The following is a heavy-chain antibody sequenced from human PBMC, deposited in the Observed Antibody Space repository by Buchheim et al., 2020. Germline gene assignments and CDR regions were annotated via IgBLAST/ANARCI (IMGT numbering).Heavy chain of an antibody. CDR2: IWYDGSNK. Sequence: QVQLVESGGGVVQPGRSLGLSCTASGFTLSSFAMSWVRQAPGKGLEWVAIIWYDGSNKYYTESVKGRFTVFRDNSKNTLYLQMSGLRADDTAVYYCARVMDRAAYGMDVWGQGTT. J-gene: IGHJ6*02. CDR1: GFTLSSFA. D-gene: IGHD5-18*01. CDR3: ARVMDRAAYGMDV. V-gene: IGHV3-33*01.